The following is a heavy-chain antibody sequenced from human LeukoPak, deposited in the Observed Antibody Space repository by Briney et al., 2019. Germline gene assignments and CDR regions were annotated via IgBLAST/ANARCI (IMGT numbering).Heavy chain of an antibody. CDR2: IYYSGST. CDR1: GGSISNSSSY. CDR3: ARPKRRGYSYGLAFDI. V-gene: IGHV4-39*01. J-gene: IGHJ3*02. Sequence: SETLSLTCTVSGGSISNSSSYWGWIRQPPGRGLEWIGSIYYSGSTYNNPSLKSRVIISVDTSKNQFSLKLSSVTAADTAVYYCARPKRRGYSYGLAFDIWGQGTMVTVSS. D-gene: IGHD5-18*01.